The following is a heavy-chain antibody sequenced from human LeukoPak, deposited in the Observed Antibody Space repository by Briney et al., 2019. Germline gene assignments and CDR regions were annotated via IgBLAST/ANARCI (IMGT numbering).Heavy chain of an antibody. V-gene: IGHV1-2*02. Sequence: ASVKVSFKASGYNFIGHYMHWVRQAPGQGLEWMGWINPNSGATSYAQKFQGRVTMTRDTSISTAYMELSRLRSDDTASFYCARSKYYVSSGDDAFDIWGQGTRVTVSS. CDR1: GYNFIGHY. CDR3: ARSKYYVSSGDDAFDI. CDR2: INPNSGAT. J-gene: IGHJ3*02. D-gene: IGHD3-22*01.